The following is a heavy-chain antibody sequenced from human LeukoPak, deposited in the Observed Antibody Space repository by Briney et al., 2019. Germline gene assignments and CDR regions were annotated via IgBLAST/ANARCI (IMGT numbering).Heavy chain of an antibody. Sequence: GGSLRLSCKSSGFTFSNFGIHWVRLAPGKGLEWVAFIRYDGSDKYYVDSVKGRFTISRDNSKDTLFLQMNSLRSEDTAVYYCVKVKAPLLRSIICPLHQGGRGTLVCLSS. J-gene: IGHJ4*02. D-gene: IGHD2-2*01. V-gene: IGHV3-30*02. CDR2: IRYDGSDK. CDR3: VKVKAPLLRSIICPLHQ. CDR1: GFTFSNFG.